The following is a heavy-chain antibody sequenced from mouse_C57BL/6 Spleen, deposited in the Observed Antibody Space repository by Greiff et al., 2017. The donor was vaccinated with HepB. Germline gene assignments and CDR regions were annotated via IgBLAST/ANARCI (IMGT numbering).Heavy chain of an antibody. D-gene: IGHD1-1*01. V-gene: IGHV1-82*01. CDR2: IYPGDGDT. CDR3: ARSDYYGSRDYFDY. J-gene: IGHJ2*01. CDR1: GYAFSSSW. Sequence: QVQLQQSGPELVKPGASVKISCKASGYAFSSSWMNWVKQRPGKGLEWIGRIYPGDGDTNYNGKFEGKATLTADKSSSTAYMQLSSLTSEDSAVYFCARSDYYGSRDYFDYWGQGTTLTVSS.